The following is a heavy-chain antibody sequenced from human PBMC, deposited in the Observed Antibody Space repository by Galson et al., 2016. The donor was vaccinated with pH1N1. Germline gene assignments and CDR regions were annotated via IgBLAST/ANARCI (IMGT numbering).Heavy chain of an antibody. Sequence: SLRLSCAASGFTFDNFWMQWVRQAPGKGLEWVANIRQDGGEKYYVDSVKGRFTISRDNAKRSLFLQMNSLTSEDTAVYYCARRYFDSWGQGTLVTVSS. D-gene: IGHD1-14*01. J-gene: IGHJ4*02. CDR1: GFTFDNFW. V-gene: IGHV3-7*01. CDR3: ARRYFDS. CDR2: IRQDGGEK.